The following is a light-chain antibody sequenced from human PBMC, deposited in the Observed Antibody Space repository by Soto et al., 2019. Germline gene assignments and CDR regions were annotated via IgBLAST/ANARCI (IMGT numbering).Light chain of an antibody. V-gene: IGLV2-14*01. CDR2: NVN. CDR3: YSNTSTTADV. Sequence: QSALTQPASVSGSPGQSITISCTGTSSDVGGYNYVSWYQQHPGKAPKLMISNVNIRPSGVSDRFSGSKSGNTASLTISGLQAEDEADYYCYSNTSTTADVFGTGTKLTVL. J-gene: IGLJ1*01. CDR1: SSDVGGYNY.